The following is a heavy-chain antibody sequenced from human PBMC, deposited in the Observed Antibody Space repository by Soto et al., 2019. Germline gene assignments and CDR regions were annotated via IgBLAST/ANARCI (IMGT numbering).Heavy chain of an antibody. CDR3: ARVGLKFLLGGEFFQV. CDR2: ISSNSDTV. J-gene: IGHJ1*01. CDR1: GFTLSSYY. Sequence: DVYLVESGGGLVQPGGSLRLSCTASGFTLSSYYMNWVRQAPGKGPEWVSHISSNSDTVYYADSVKGRFTISRDNARNSLSLQMNSLRAEDTAVYYCARVGLKFLLGGEFFQVWGQGTLVTVSS. D-gene: IGHD3-16*01. V-gene: IGHV3-48*01.